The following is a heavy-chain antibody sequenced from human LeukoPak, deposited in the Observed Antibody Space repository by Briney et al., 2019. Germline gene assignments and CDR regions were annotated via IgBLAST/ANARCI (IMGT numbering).Heavy chain of an antibody. V-gene: IGHV4-59*08. D-gene: IGHD4-23*01. CDR3: ARTYGVDGGNSRFDP. CDR2: IYYTGST. Sequence: SETLSLTCAVSGGSISSYIWSWVRQPPGKGLEWSAYIYYTGSTSYNPSLKSRVTISLDTSKNQFSLKLSSVTAADTAVYYCARTYGVDGGNSRFDPWGQGTLVTVSS. CDR1: GGSISSYI. J-gene: IGHJ5*02.